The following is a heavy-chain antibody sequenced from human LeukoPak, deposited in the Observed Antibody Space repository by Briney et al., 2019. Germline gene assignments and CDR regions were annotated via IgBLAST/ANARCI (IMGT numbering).Heavy chain of an antibody. CDR1: GGSISIYY. CDR2: IFTSGIT. D-gene: IGHD3-10*01. V-gene: IGHV4-4*07. J-gene: IGHJ6*03. CDR3: ARETSGTYYNPLGYMDV. Sequence: SETLSLTCTVSGGSISIYYWNWIRQPAGKGLESIGRIFTSGITNYNPSLKSRVTMSVDTSKNQFSLNLSSVIAADTAIYYCARETSGTYYNPLGYMDVWGKGTTVTVSS.